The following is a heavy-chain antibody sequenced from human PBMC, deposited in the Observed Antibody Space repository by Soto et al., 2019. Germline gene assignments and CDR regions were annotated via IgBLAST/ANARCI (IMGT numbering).Heavy chain of an antibody. Sequence: LSLTCTVSSGSMSGYYWNWIRQPPGKGLEWIGYIYYSGSTNYNPSLKSRVTISVDTSKNQFSLKLSSVTAADTAVYYCARAGDYDFWSGYSNDAFDIWGQGTMVTV. CDR1: SGSMSGYY. D-gene: IGHD3-3*01. V-gene: IGHV4-59*01. CDR3: ARAGDYDFWSGYSNDAFDI. J-gene: IGHJ3*02. CDR2: IYYSGST.